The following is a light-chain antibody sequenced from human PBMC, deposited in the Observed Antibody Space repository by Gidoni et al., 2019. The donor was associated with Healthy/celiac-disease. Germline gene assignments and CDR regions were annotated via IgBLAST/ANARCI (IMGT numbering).Light chain of an antibody. J-gene: IGKJ2*01. CDR1: QSVLYSSNNKNY. CDR3: QQYYSTPYT. Sequence: DIVMTQSPDSLAVSLGERATIHCKSSQSVLYSSNNKNYLAWYQQKPGQPPKLLIYWASTRESGVPDRCSGSGSWTDFTLTISSMQAEDVAVYYCQQYYSTPYTFGQGTKLEIK. V-gene: IGKV4-1*01. CDR2: WAS.